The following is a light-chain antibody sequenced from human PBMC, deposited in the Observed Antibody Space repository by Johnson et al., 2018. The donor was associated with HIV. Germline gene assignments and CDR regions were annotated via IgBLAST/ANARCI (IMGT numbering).Light chain of an antibody. J-gene: IGLJ1*01. CDR1: SSNIGNNY. V-gene: IGLV1-51*01. CDR2: DNN. Sequence: QSVLTQPPSVSAAPGQKVTISCSGSSSNIGNNYVSWYQQLPGTAPKLLIYDNNKRPSGIPDRFSASKSGSSATLGIPALQTGDEADYYCATWDSSLSAYVFGPGTKVTIL. CDR3: ATWDSSLSAYV.